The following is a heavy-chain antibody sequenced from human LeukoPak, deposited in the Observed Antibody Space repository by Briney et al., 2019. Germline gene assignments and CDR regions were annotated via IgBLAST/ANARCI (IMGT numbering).Heavy chain of an antibody. CDR2: IKADGGEK. J-gene: IGHJ4*02. D-gene: IGHD3-22*01. CDR3: ARDLYRIVVVPHYFDY. V-gene: IGHV3-7*01. Sequence: GGSLRLSCAASGFTFSTYWMNWFRQTPGKGLEWVAKIKADGGEKDHVASVKGRFTISRDNAKNSLYLQMNSLRVEDTAVYYCARDLYRIVVVPHYFDYWGQGTLVTVSS. CDR1: GFTFSTYW.